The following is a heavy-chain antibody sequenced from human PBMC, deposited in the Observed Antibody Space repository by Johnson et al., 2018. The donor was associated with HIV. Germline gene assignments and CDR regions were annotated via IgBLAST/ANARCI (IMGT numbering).Heavy chain of an antibody. CDR2: IYSGGST. V-gene: IGHV3-53*01. Sequence: VQLVESGGGLIQPGGSLRLSCAASGFTVSSNYMSWVRQAPGKGLEWVSVIYSGGSTYYADSVKGRFTISRDNSKNTLYLQMNSLRAEDTALYYCARRRWPEGDDAFDIWGQGTMVTVSS. J-gene: IGHJ3*02. CDR3: ARRRWPEGDDAFDI. D-gene: IGHD4-23*01. CDR1: GFTVSSNY.